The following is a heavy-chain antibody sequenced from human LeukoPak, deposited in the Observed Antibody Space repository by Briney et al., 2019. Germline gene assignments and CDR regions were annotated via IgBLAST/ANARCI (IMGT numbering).Heavy chain of an antibody. CDR1: GFTFSDYY. V-gene: IGHV3-11*05. Sequence: GGSLRLSCAASGFTFSDYYMSWIRQAPGKGLEWVSYISTTSSYTDYADSVRGRFTISRDNANNLLYLQMNSLRSEDTAVYYCARDWYCSSSICYTDRNWFDPWGQGTLVTVSS. J-gene: IGHJ5*02. CDR2: ISTTSSYT. D-gene: IGHD2-2*02. CDR3: ARDWYCSSSICYTDRNWFDP.